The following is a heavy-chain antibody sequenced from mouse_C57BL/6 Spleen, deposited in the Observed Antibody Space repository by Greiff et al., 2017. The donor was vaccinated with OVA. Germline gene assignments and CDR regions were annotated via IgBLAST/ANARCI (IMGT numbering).Heavy chain of an antibody. Sequence: VQLKESGPELVKPGASVKIPCKASGYTFTDYNMDWVKQSHGKSLEWIGDINPNNGGTIYNQKFKGKATLTVDKSSSTAYMELRSLTSEDTAVYYCARSTTVVPPYYAMDYWGQGTLVTVSS. J-gene: IGHJ4*01. V-gene: IGHV1-18*01. D-gene: IGHD1-1*01. CDR3: ARSTTVVPPYYAMDY. CDR2: INPNNGGT. CDR1: GYTFTDYN.